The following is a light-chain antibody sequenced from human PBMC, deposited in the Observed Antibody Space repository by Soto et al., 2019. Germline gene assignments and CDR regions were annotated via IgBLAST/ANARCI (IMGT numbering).Light chain of an antibody. J-gene: IGKJ3*01. CDR3: HQFGSATGFT. Sequence: EIVLTQSTGTLSLSPGERATLSCRASQSINNRYLAWYQQKPGQAPRLLIYAASSRATGIPDRFSGSGSGTDFTLPISRLEPEDFAVYYCHQFGSATGFTFGPGTKVDI. CDR1: QSINNRY. V-gene: IGKV3-20*01. CDR2: AAS.